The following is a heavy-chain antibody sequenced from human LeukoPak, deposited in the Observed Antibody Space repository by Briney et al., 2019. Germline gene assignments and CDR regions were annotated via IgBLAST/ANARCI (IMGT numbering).Heavy chain of an antibody. J-gene: IGHJ3*02. CDR3: ARDDSPPFIAPGAFDI. CDR2: IYTSGST. D-gene: IGHD6-13*01. V-gene: IGHV4-61*02. CDR1: GGSISSGSYY. Sequence: PSQTLSLTCTVSGGSISSGSYYWSWIRQPAGKGLEWIGRIYTSGSTNYNPSLKSRVTISVDTSKNQFSLKLSSVTAADTAVYYCARDDSPPFIAPGAFDIWGQGTMVTVSS.